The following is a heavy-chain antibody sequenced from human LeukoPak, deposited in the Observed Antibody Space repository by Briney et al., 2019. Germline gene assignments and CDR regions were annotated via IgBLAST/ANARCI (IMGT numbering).Heavy chain of an antibody. V-gene: IGHV1-18*01. J-gene: IGHJ4*02. CDR1: GYTFTSYG. CDR2: ISAYNGNA. D-gene: IGHD5-18*01. CDR3: ARSPGDTAMVVPYFDY. Sequence: ASVKVSCKASGYTFTSYGISWVRQAPGQGLEWMGWISAYNGNANYAQKLQGRVTMTTDTSTSTAYMELRSLRSDDTAVYYCARSPGDTAMVVPYFDYWGQGTLVTVSS.